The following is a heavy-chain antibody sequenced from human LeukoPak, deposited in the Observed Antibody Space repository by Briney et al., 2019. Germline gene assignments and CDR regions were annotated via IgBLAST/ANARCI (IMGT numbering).Heavy chain of an antibody. CDR3: ARSTGGWYAGTNWFDP. CDR2: IYHSGST. J-gene: IGHJ5*02. D-gene: IGHD6-19*01. V-gene: IGHV4-30-2*01. CDR1: GGSISSGGYY. Sequence: PSQTLSLTCTVSGGSISSGGYYWSWIRQPPGKGLEWIGYIYHSGSTYYNPSLKSRVTISVDRSKNQFSLKLSSVTAADTAVYYCARSTGGWYAGTNWFDPWGQGTLVTVSS.